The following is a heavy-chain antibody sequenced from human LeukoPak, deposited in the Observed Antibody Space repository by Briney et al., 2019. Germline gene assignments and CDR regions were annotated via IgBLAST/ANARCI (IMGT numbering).Heavy chain of an antibody. CDR1: GGSFSGYY. J-gene: IGHJ4*02. D-gene: IGHD3-9*01. Sequence: SETLSLTCAVYGGSFSGYYWSWIRQPPGKGLEWIGEINHSGSTNYNPYLKSRGTTSVDTSKNQFSLKLSSVTAADTSVYYCARGHYDILTGYSHFDYWGQGTLVTVSS. V-gene: IGHV4-34*01. CDR2: INHSGST. CDR3: ARGHYDILTGYSHFDY.